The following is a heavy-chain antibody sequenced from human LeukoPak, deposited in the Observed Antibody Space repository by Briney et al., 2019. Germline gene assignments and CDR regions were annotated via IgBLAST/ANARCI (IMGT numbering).Heavy chain of an antibody. J-gene: IGHJ6*03. Sequence: SETLSLTCTVSGYSISSGYYWGWIRQPPGKGLEWIGSIYHSGSTYYNPSLKSRVTISVDTSKNQFSLKLGSVTAAATAVYYCARVKDAPGYFYYYYMDVWGKGTTVTVSS. CDR1: GYSISSGYY. V-gene: IGHV4-38-2*02. CDR3: ARVKDAPGYFYYYYMDV. CDR2: IYHSGST. D-gene: IGHD1-14*01.